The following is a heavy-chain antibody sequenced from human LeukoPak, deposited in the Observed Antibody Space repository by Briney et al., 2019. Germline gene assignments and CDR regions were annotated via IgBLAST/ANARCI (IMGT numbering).Heavy chain of an antibody. CDR2: ISYDGSNK. D-gene: IGHD6-13*01. V-gene: IGHV3-30*03. Sequence: GGSLRLSCTASGFTFSNYWMSWVRQAPGKGLEWVAVISYDGSNKYYADSVKGRFTISRDNSKNTLYLQMNSLRAEDTAVYYCARELDSSSWYGALYYYYYGMDVWGQGTTVTVSS. CDR1: GFTFSNYW. CDR3: ARELDSSSWYGALYYYYYGMDV. J-gene: IGHJ6*02.